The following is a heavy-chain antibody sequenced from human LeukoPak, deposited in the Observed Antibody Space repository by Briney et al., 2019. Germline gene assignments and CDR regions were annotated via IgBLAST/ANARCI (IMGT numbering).Heavy chain of an antibody. CDR1: GFTFSSYG. CDR2: IKQDGSEK. CDR3: ARDSGYSYGTL. J-gene: IGHJ4*02. V-gene: IGHV3-7*01. D-gene: IGHD5-18*01. Sequence: GRSLRLSCAASGFTFSSYGMHWVRQAPGKGLEWVANIKQDGSEKYYVDSVKGRFTISRDNAKNSLYLQMNSLRAEDTAVYYCARDSGYSYGTLWGQGTLVTVSS.